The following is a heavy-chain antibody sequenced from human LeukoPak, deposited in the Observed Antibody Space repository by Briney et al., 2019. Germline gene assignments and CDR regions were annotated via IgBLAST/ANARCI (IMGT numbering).Heavy chain of an antibody. CDR2: IIPILGIA. CDR3: ARVLAAAEANWFDP. CDR1: GGTFSSYA. D-gene: IGHD6-13*01. Sequence: SVKVSCKASGGTFSSYAISWVRQAPGQGLEWMGRIIPILGIANYAQKFQGRVTITADKSTSTAYMELSSLRSEDTAVYYCARVLAAAEANWFDPWGQGTLVTVSS. V-gene: IGHV1-69*04. J-gene: IGHJ5*02.